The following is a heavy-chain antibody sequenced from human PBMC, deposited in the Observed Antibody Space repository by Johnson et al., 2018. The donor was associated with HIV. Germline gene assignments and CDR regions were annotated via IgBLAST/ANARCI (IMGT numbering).Heavy chain of an antibody. CDR2: ISGSGGST. V-gene: IGHV3-23*04. D-gene: IGHD6-13*01. Sequence: VQLVETGGGLVQPGRSLRLSCAASGFTFDDYAMHWVRQAPGKGLEWVSAISGSGGSTYYADSVKGRFTISIDNSKNTLYLQMNNVRAEDTAVYYCAKDWAYSSSWYDEGLAFDIWGQGTMVTVSS. CDR3: AKDWAYSSSWYDEGLAFDI. CDR1: GFTFDDYA. J-gene: IGHJ3*02.